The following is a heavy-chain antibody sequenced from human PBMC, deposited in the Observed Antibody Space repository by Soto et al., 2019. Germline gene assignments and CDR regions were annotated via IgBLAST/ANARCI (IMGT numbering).Heavy chain of an antibody. D-gene: IGHD3-22*01. V-gene: IGHV3-11*06. CDR1: GFTVSDHY. J-gene: IGHJ6*02. Sequence: QVQLVESGGGLVKPGGSLRLSCAVSGFTVSDHYMTWIRQAPGKGLEWVSYISGSGTYTNYADSVKGRFIISRDIAKNSLLLQINSLRAEDTAVYYCARSSGWRQVVGYKYGLDVWGQGTAVTVSS. CDR3: ARSSGWRQVVGYKYGLDV. CDR2: ISGSGTYT.